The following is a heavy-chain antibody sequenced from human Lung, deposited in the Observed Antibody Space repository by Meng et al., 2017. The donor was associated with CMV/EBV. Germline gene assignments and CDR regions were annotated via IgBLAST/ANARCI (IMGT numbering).Heavy chain of an antibody. Sequence: SVKVSCKASGGTFSKYAFSWVRQAPGQGLEWMGGIIPMIDKAHYAQKFQGVVTITADKSTSAAYMELSSLKSDDTAVYYCARDLEYCGSTTCYEDCFDPWGQGTLVTVSS. J-gene: IGHJ5*02. D-gene: IGHD2-2*01. V-gene: IGHV1-69*10. CDR3: ARDLEYCGSTTCYEDCFDP. CDR1: GGTFSKYA. CDR2: IIPMIDKA.